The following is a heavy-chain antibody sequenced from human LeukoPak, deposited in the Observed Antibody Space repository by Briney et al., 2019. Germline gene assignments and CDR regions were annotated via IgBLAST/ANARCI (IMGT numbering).Heavy chain of an antibody. CDR3: ARGRVTIFGVAKGDYYYMDV. D-gene: IGHD3-3*01. V-gene: IGHV1-18*03. CDR2: ISAYNGNT. CDR1: GYTFTSYG. J-gene: IGHJ6*03. Sequence: GASVKVSCKASGYTFTSYGIRWVRQAPGQGLEWMGWISAYNGNTNYAQKLQGRVTMTTDTSASTAYMELSGLRTEDMAVYYCARGRVTIFGVAKGDYYYMDVWGKGTTVTVSS.